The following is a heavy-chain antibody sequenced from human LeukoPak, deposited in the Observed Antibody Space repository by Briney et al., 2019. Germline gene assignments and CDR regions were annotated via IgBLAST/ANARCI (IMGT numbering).Heavy chain of an antibody. CDR3: ARQGYYYDSSSLDY. V-gene: IGHV4-59*08. D-gene: IGHD3-22*01. CDR2: IYYSGST. Sequence: PSETLSLTCTVSGGSISSYYWSWIRQPPGKGLEWIGYIYYSGSTNYNPSLKSRVTISVDTSKNQFSLKLSSVTAADTAVYYCARQGYYYDSSSLDYWGQGTLVTVSS. J-gene: IGHJ4*02. CDR1: GGSISSYY.